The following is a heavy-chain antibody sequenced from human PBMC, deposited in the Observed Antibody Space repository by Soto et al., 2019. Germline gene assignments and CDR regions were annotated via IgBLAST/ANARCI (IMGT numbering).Heavy chain of an antibody. D-gene: IGHD3-9*01. Sequence: SETLSLTCTVSGLSISSSSYYWGWIRQPPWQGPTRIGSIYYSGSTYYNPSLKSRVTISVDTSKNHFSLKLSSVTAADTAVYYCVRQGQYYDILTGNPDAFDIWGQGTMVTVSS. CDR2: IYYSGST. CDR3: VRQGQYYDILTGNPDAFDI. CDR1: GLSISSSSYY. V-gene: IGHV4-39*01. J-gene: IGHJ3*02.